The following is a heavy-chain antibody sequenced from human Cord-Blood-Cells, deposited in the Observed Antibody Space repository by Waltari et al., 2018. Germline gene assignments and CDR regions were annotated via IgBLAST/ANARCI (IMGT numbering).Heavy chain of an antibody. D-gene: IGHD3-22*01. J-gene: IGHJ6*02. CDR3: ATHTPPHYYDSSGYYYYGMDV. CDR2: FDPEDGET. V-gene: IGHV1-24*01. Sequence: GKGLEWMGGFDPEDGETIYAQKFQGRVTMTEDTSTDTAYMELSSLRSEDTAVYYCATHTPPHYYDSSGYYYYGMDVWGQGTTVTVSS.